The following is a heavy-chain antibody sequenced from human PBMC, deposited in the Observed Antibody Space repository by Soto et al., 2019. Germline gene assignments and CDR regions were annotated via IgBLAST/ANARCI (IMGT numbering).Heavy chain of an antibody. D-gene: IGHD4-17*01. J-gene: IGHJ5*02. CDR2: ISGSSSTI. Sequence: GGSLRLSCAASGFTFSSYSMNWVRQAPGKGLEWVSYISGSSSTIFYADSVQGRFTISRDNAKNSLFLQMNSLRDEDTAVYYCARFYGVDNWFDPWGQGTLVTVSS. CDR3: ARFYGVDNWFDP. V-gene: IGHV3-48*02. CDR1: GFTFSSYS.